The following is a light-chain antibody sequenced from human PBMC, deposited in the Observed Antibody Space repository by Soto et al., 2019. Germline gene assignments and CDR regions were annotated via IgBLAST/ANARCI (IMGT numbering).Light chain of an antibody. J-gene: IGKJ4*01. CDR2: AAS. CDR3: QQANSSPLT. V-gene: IGKV1-39*01. CDR1: QSISSY. Sequence: DIQMTQSPSSLSASVGDRVTITFLSSQSISSYLNWYQQKPGKAPKLLIYAASSLQSGFPSRFSGSGSGTEFTLTISSLQPEDFATYYCQQANSSPLTFGGGTKVDIK.